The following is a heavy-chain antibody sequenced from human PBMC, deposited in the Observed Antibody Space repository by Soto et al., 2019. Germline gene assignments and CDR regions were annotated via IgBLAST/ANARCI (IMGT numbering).Heavy chain of an antibody. D-gene: IGHD3-3*01. CDR2: IYYSGST. CDR3: ARHGIFGVVTPLTPFGP. V-gene: IGHV4-39*01. Sequence: SDIRSLTCSVSGGSISSSRYYWGWIRPPPGKGLEWIGSIYYSGSTYYNPSLKSRVTISVDTSKNQFSLKLSSVTAADTAVYYCARHGIFGVVTPLTPFGPWGQGTLVTVSS. J-gene: IGHJ5*02. CDR1: GGSISSSRYY.